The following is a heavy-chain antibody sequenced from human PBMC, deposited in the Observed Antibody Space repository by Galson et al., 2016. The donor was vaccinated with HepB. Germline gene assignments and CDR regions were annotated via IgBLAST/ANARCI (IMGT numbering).Heavy chain of an antibody. Sequence: SLRLSCAASGFTFDTYAMHWVRQAPGKGLEWVSGISWNSGSVGYAASVKGRFTMSRDNAKKSLYLQMNSLRPEDTALYYCTKDSLIYSSSWYSFHYWGQGTLVTVSS. V-gene: IGHV3-9*01. D-gene: IGHD6-13*01. J-gene: IGHJ4*02. CDR1: GFTFDTYA. CDR2: ISWNSGSV. CDR3: TKDSLIYSSSWYSFHY.